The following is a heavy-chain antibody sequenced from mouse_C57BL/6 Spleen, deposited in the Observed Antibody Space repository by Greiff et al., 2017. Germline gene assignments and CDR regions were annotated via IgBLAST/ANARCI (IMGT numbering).Heavy chain of an antibody. D-gene: IGHD1-1*01. Sequence: QVTLKECGPGILQSSQTLSLTCSFSGFSLSTSGMGVSWIRQPSGKGLEWLAHIYWDDDKRYNPSLKSRLTISKDTSRNQVFLKITSVDTADTATYYCARSPYYYGSSYAWFAYWGQGTLVTVSA. CDR3: ARSPYYYGSSYAWFAY. V-gene: IGHV8-12*01. J-gene: IGHJ3*01. CDR2: IYWDDDK. CDR1: GFSLSTSGMG.